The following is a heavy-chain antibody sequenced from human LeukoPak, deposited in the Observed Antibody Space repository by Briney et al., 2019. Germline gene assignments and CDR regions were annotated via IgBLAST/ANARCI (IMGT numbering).Heavy chain of an antibody. CDR2: IYYSGST. CDR1: GVSISSYY. J-gene: IGHJ4*02. D-gene: IGHD5-18*01. Sequence: SETLSLTCTVSGVSISSYYWSWIRQPPGKGLEWIGYIYYSGSTNYNPSLKSRVTISVDTSKNQFSLKLSSVTAADTAVYYCARCGYSYAVDYWGQGTLVTVSS. CDR3: ARCGYSYAVDY. V-gene: IGHV4-59*01.